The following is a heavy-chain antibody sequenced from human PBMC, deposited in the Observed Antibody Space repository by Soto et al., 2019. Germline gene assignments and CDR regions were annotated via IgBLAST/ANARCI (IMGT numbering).Heavy chain of an antibody. D-gene: IGHD1-20*01. CDR2: IYWNDDK. CDR3: ARRRGYNWNNPAFDY. CDR1: GFSLSTSGVG. J-gene: IGHJ4*02. Sequence: QITLKESGPALVKPTQTLTLTCTISGFSLSTSGVGVGWIRQPPGKAREWLALIYWNDDKKYSPSLKSRLGITKDTFRNQVVLTMTNVDPLDTATYYCARRRGYNWNNPAFDYWGQGALVTVSS. V-gene: IGHV2-5*01.